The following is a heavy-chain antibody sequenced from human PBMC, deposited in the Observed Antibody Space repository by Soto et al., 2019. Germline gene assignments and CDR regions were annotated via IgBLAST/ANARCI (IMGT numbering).Heavy chain of an antibody. J-gene: IGHJ6*02. CDR2: ISGSGGST. CDR3: AKAVTMGSSWSDRTEYYYYGMDV. V-gene: IGHV3-23*01. CDR1: GFTFSSYA. D-gene: IGHD6-13*01. Sequence: HPGGSLRLSCAASGFTFSSYAMSWVRQAPGKGLEWVSAISGSGGSTYYADSVKGRFTISRDNSKNTLYLQMNSLRAEDTAVYYCAKAVTMGSSWSDRTEYYYYGMDVWGQGTTVTVSS.